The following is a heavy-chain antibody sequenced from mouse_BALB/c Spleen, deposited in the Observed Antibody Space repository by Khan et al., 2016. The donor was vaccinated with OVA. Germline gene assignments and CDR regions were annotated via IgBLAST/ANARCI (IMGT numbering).Heavy chain of an antibody. Sequence: EVELVESGGGLVQPGGSLKVSCAASGFTFSNYAMSWVRQTPEKRLEWVATISSGGSFTYYPDSVKGRFTISRDNAKNTLYLQMGSLRSEDTALYYCARTPGYYGSNYFDYLGQGTSLTASS. V-gene: IGHV5-9-3*01. J-gene: IGHJ2*02. CDR3: ARTPGYYGSNYFDY. CDR2: ISSGGSFT. D-gene: IGHD1-1*01. CDR1: GFTFSNYA.